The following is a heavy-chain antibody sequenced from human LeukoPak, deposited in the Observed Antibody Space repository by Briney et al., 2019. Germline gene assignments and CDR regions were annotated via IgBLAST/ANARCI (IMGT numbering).Heavy chain of an antibody. CDR2: IRYDGSNK. CDR3: TRHLSRSRDGFPGGIGY. Sequence: PEGSLRLSCAASGFTFSSYGMHWVRQAPGKGLEWVAFIRYDGSNKYYADSVKGRFTISRDNSKNTLYLQMNSLRAEDTAVYYCTRHLSRSRDGFPGGIGYWGQGTLVTVPS. J-gene: IGHJ4*02. CDR1: GFTFSSYG. V-gene: IGHV3-30*02. D-gene: IGHD5-24*01.